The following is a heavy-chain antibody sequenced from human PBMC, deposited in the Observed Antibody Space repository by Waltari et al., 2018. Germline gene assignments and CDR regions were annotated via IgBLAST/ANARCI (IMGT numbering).Heavy chain of an antibody. Sequence: QVQLVQSGAEVKKPGSSVKVSCKASGGTFSSYTISWVRQAPGQGLEWMGRIIPILGIANYAQKFQGRVTITADKATSTAYMELSSLRSEDTAVYYCARGTTDYGGNYYYFDDWGQGTLVTVSS. D-gene: IGHD4-17*01. J-gene: IGHJ4*02. V-gene: IGHV1-69*02. CDR2: IIPILGIA. CDR3: ARGTTDYGGNYYYFDD. CDR1: GGTFSSYT.